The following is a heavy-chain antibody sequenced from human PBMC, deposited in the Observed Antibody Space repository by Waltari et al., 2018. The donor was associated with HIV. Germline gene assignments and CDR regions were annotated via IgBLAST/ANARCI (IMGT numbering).Heavy chain of an antibody. CDR1: GYTFTNYW. Sequence: EVQLVKSGAEVRKSGESLKISCKASGYTFTNYWNAWVRQMSGEGLEWMGIIYPFDSDTRYNPSFEGQITISADKSLATAYLEWSNLNASDAAIYYCARLFYYDTTGYINNAFDIWGQGTVVTVS. V-gene: IGHV5-51*03. J-gene: IGHJ3*02. D-gene: IGHD3-22*01. CDR3: ARLFYYDTTGYINNAFDI. CDR2: IYPFDSDT.